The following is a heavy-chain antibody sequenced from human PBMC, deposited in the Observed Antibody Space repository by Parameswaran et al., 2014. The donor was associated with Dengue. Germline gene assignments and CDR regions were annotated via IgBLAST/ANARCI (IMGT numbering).Heavy chain of an antibody. V-gene: IGHV3-48*02. Sequence: QMPGKGLEWVSYISSSSSTIYYADSVKGRFTISRDNAKNSLYLQMNSLRDEDTAVYYCARRSEVGDYYYYGMDVWGQGTTVTVSS. CDR3: ARRSEVGDYYYYGMDV. CDR2: ISSSSSTI. J-gene: IGHJ6*02. D-gene: IGHD3-10*01.